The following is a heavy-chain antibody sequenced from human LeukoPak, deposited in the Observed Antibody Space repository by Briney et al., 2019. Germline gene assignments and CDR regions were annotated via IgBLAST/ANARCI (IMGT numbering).Heavy chain of an antibody. CDR2: ISAYNGNT. CDR3: VKYYYDSSGYYYFDY. CDR1: GYTFTSYG. Sequence: GASVKVSCKASGYTFTSYGISWVRQAPGQGLEWMGWISAYNGNTNYAQKLQGRVTITTDTSTSTAYMELRSLRSDDTAVYYCVKYYYDSSGYYYFDYWGQGTLVTVSS. D-gene: IGHD3-22*01. V-gene: IGHV1-18*01. J-gene: IGHJ4*02.